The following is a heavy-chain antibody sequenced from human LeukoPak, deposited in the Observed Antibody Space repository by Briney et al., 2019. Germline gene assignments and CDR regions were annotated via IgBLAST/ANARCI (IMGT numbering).Heavy chain of an antibody. Sequence: SQTLSLTCAIAGDSVSRNWIRQSPSRGLEWLGRTYYRPKWYNDYAVSVKSRVTINPDTSKNQFSLQLNSVTPEDTAVYYCARNLHTDFDYWGQGTLVTVSS. CDR3: ARNLHTDFDY. J-gene: IGHJ4*02. V-gene: IGHV6-1*01. D-gene: IGHD5-18*01. CDR2: TYYRPKWYN. CDR1: GDSVS.